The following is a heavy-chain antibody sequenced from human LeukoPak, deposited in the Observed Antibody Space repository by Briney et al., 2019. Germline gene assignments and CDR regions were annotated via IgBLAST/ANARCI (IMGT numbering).Heavy chain of an antibody. CDR1: GFTFSNAW. Sequence: GGSLRLSCAASGFTFSNAWMSWVRQAPGKGLEWVGRIKSKTDGGTTDYAAPVKGRFTISRDDSKNTLYLQMNSLKTEDTAVYYCTTADSSSWYPDYWGQGTLVTVSS. J-gene: IGHJ4*02. CDR2: IKSKTDGGTT. V-gene: IGHV3-15*01. CDR3: TTADSSSWYPDY. D-gene: IGHD6-13*01.